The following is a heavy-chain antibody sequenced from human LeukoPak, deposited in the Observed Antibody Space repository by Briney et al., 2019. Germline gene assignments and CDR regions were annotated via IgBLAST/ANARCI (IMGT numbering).Heavy chain of an antibody. D-gene: IGHD6-19*01. CDR2: INHSGST. CDR1: GGSFRAYC. Sequence: SETLSLTCAVSGGSFRAYCWSWTRQPPAKGLECFGEINHSGSTKYNPALKSRVTISVDTSKNQSSLKLSSVTAADAAVYYCARAGDGSGPNWFDPWGQGTLVTASS. J-gene: IGHJ5*02. V-gene: IGHV4-34*01. CDR3: ARAGDGSGPNWFDP.